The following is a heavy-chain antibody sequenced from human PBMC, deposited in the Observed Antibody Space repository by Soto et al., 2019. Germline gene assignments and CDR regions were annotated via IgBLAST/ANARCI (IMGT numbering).Heavy chain of an antibody. J-gene: IGHJ4*02. Sequence: QVHLVQSGAEVKKPGSSVKVSCQASGSTFSRRSITWVRQAPGQGHEWMGGITPAFGTTNFAQRFQGRVTITADESTSTAYLELSSRRSEDTAVYYCASWAGLVTYRGFIGPLDKWGQGTLVTVSS. CDR2: ITPAFGTT. CDR3: ASWAGLVTYRGFIGPLDK. V-gene: IGHV1-69*01. D-gene: IGHD2-21*02. CDR1: GSTFSRRS.